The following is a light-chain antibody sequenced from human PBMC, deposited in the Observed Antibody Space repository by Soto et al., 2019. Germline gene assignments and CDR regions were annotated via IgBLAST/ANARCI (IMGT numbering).Light chain of an antibody. Sequence: QSALTQPASVSGSPGQSITISCTGTSSDVGGYNYVSWYQQHPGKAPKLMIYDVSNRPSGVSNRFSGSKSGNTASLTISGHQAEDEADHYCSSYTNSSTVVFGGGTKVTVL. CDR3: SSYTNSSTVV. J-gene: IGLJ2*01. CDR2: DVS. V-gene: IGLV2-14*01. CDR1: SSDVGGYNY.